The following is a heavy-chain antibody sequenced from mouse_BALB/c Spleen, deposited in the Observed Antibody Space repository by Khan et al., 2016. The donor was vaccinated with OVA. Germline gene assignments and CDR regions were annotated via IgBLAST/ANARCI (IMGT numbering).Heavy chain of an antibody. CDR1: GFTFSTYG. J-gene: IGHJ3*01. V-gene: IGHV5-6*01. CDR3: ERLACYYNSEGFAY. CDR2: ISSGGHYT. D-gene: IGHD1-1*02. Sequence: EVKLMESGGDLVKTGGSLKLSCAASGFTFSTYGMSWVRQTPDQRLEWVATISSGGHYTYYIDSVKGRFTISRDNAKNILYLQMTSLRSEDTAMYYCERLACYYNSEGFAYWGQGTLVTVSA.